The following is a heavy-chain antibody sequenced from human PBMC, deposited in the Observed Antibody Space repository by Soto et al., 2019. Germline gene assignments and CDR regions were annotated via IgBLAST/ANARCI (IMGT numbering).Heavy chain of an antibody. J-gene: IGHJ4*02. V-gene: IGHV3-7*01. CDR1: GFTFSSYW. D-gene: IGHD3-10*01. CDR3: ARERYYYGSGDY. Sequence: EVQVVESGGGLVQPGGSLRLSCAASGFTFSSYWMSWVRQAPGKGLEWVANIKEDGSEKNYVDSVKGQFTISRDNAKNSLYLQMNSLRAEDTAVYYCARERYYYGSGDYWGQGTLVTVS. CDR2: IKEDGSEK.